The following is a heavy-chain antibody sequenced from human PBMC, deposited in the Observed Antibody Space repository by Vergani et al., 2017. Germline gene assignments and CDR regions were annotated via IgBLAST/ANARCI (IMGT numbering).Heavy chain of an antibody. CDR3: ARVKLTWFDP. CDR2: ISSSSSTI. Sequence: EVQLVESGGGLVQPGGSLRLSCAASGFTFSSYSLNWVRQAPGKGLEWVSYISSSSSTIYYADSVKGRFTISRVNAKNSLYLQMNSLRAEDTAVYYCARVKLTWFDPWGQGTLVTVSS. D-gene: IGHD1-1*01. J-gene: IGHJ5*02. V-gene: IGHV3-48*01. CDR1: GFTFSSYS.